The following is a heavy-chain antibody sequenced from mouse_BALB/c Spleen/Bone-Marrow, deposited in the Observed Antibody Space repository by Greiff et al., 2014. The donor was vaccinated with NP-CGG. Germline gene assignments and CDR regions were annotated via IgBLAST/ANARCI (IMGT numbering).Heavy chain of an antibody. Sequence: VQLQQCGPELARPGESVKISCKGSGYTFTDYAMHWVKQSHAKSLEWIGVITTYSANAKYNQKFKGKATMTVDKSSSTAYLELARLTSEDSDIYYCARGGTGPFPYWGQGTLVTVSA. CDR1: GYTFTDYA. J-gene: IGHJ3*01. CDR3: ARGGTGPFPY. D-gene: IGHD3-3*01. CDR2: ITTYSANA. V-gene: IGHV1-67*01.